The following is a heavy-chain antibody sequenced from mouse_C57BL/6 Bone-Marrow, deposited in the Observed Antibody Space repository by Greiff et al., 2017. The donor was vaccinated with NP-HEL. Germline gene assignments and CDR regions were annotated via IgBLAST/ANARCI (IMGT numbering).Heavy chain of an antibody. J-gene: IGHJ1*03. V-gene: IGHV2-4*01. CDR2: IWSGGST. CDR3: AKNYDYGGIWYFDV. CDR1: GFSLTSYG. Sequence: VQLQQSGPGLVQPSQSLSITCTVSGFSLTSYGVHWVRQPPGKGLEWLGVIWSGGSTDYNAAFISRLSISKDNSKSQVFFKMNSLQADDTAIYYCAKNYDYGGIWYFDVWGTGTTVTVSS. D-gene: IGHD2-4*01.